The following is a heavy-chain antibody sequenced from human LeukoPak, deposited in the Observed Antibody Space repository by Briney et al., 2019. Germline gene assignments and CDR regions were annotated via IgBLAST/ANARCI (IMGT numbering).Heavy chain of an antibody. J-gene: IGHJ4*02. CDR1: RFTVSSNY. D-gene: IGHD3-10*01. CDR2: ISGSGGST. V-gene: IGHV3-23*01. CDR3: AKAPSGVRGVLTPFDY. Sequence: PGGSLRLSCAASRFTVSSNYMSCVRQAPGKGLEWVSAISGSGGSTYYADSVKGRFTISRDNSKNTLYLQMNSLRAEDTAVYYCAKAPSGVRGVLTPFDYWGQGTLVTVSS.